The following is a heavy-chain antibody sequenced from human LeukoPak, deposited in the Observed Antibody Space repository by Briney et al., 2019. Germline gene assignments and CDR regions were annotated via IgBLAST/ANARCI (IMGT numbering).Heavy chain of an antibody. CDR1: GFTFSSYE. J-gene: IGHJ3*02. D-gene: IGHD4-17*01. V-gene: IGHV3-48*03. Sequence: PGGSLRLSCAASGFTFSSYEMNWVRQAPGKGLEWVSYISSSGSTIYYADSVKGRFTISRDNAENSLYLQMNSLRAEDTAVYYCARESRSRPPDAFDIWGQGPMVTVSS. CDR3: ARESRSRPPDAFDI. CDR2: ISSSGSTI.